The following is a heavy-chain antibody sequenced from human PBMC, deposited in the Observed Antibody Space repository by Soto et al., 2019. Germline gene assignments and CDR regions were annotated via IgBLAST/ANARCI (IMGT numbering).Heavy chain of an antibody. CDR3: ARLNGYCVSTSCHGYYGMDV. V-gene: IGHV4-34*01. Sequence: SETLSLTCDVYGGSFSGYIWTWIRQTPGKGLQWIGQINHSGSANYNPSLKGRVTISVDTSMNEFSLRLSSVTAADTAVYYCARLNGYCVSTSCHGYYGMDVWGQGTTVTVSS. J-gene: IGHJ6*02. CDR1: GGSFSGYI. D-gene: IGHD2-2*03. CDR2: INHSGSA.